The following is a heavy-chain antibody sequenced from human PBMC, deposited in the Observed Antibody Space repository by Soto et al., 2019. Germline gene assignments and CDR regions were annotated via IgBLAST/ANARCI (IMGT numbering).Heavy chain of an antibody. Sequence: ASVKVSCKASGYTFTSYDINWVRQATGQGLEWLGWMNPNSGNTGYAQKFQGRVTMTRDTSIRTAYLELSSLRPEDTAVYYCARRKKKRGYSGYDLGDAFDIWGQGTRVTVSS. D-gene: IGHD5-12*01. CDR2: MNPNSGNT. J-gene: IGHJ3*02. CDR1: GYTFTSYD. CDR3: ARRKKKRGYSGYDLGDAFDI. V-gene: IGHV1-8*01.